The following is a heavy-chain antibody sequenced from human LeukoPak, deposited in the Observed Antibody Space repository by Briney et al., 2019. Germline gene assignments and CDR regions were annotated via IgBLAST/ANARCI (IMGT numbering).Heavy chain of an antibody. D-gene: IGHD3-22*01. CDR1: RYTFTTYG. V-gene: IGHV1-18*01. J-gene: IGHJ4*02. CDR2: ISAYNGNT. Sequence: GASVKASCKASRYTFTTYGISWVRQAPGQGREWMGWISAYNGNTNYAQKLQGRVTITTDTSTSTAYMELRRLRSDDTAVYYCASSYDSSGYTDYWGQGTLVTVSS. CDR3: ASSYDSSGYTDY.